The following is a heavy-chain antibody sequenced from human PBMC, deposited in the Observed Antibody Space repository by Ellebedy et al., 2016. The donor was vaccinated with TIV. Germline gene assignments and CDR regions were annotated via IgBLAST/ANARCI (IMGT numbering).Heavy chain of an antibody. D-gene: IGHD3-3*01. CDR3: ARIDFWIGYADY. Sequence: GESLKISCEASGFLFSGYNMNWVRQAPGKGLEWVASISDDSYKTYYAESVRGRFTISRDNGNNSLYLQMKSLRAEDTAVYYCARIDFWIGYADYWGQGILVTVSS. CDR2: ISDDSYKT. J-gene: IGHJ4*02. CDR1: GFLFSGYN. V-gene: IGHV3-21*04.